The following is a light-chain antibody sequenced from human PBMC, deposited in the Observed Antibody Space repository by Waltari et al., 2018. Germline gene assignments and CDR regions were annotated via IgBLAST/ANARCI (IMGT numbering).Light chain of an antibody. V-gene: IGKV3-11*01. J-gene: IGKJ2*01. CDR3: QQRTNRPRMYT. CDR2: DVS. Sequence: EIVLTQSPGTLSLSPGARATLSCRASQSLSSSLAWYQQRPGQAPRLLIYDVSNRASGIPARFSGSGSGTDFTLTISSLEPEDFAVYYCQQRTNRPRMYTFGQGTKLEI. CDR1: QSLSSS.